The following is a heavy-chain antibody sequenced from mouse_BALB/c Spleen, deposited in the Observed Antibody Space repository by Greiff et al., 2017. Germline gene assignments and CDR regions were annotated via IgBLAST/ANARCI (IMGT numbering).Heavy chain of an antibody. Sequence: EVQLQQSGPELVKPGASVKISCKASGYTFTDYNMHWVKQSHGKSLEWIGYIYPYNGGTGYNQKFKSKATLTADKSSSTAYMQLSSLTSVDSAVYFCARSGPLRRFAYWGQGTLVTVSA. CDR2: IYPYNGGT. J-gene: IGHJ3*01. V-gene: IGHV1S29*02. CDR3: ARSGPLRRFAY. CDR1: GYTFTDYN. D-gene: IGHD2-12*01.